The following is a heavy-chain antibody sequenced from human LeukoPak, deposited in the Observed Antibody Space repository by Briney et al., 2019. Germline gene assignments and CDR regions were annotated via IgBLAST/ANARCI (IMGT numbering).Heavy chain of an antibody. CDR3: ARGWFGELINY. V-gene: IGHV4-34*01. CDR2: INHSGST. J-gene: IGHJ4*02. D-gene: IGHD3-10*01. CDR1: GGSFSGYY. Sequence: SETLSLTCAVYGGSFSGYYWNWIRQPPGKGLEWVGEINHSGSTNYNPSLKSRVTISVDTSKNQLSLKVSSVTAADTAVYYCARGWFGELINYWGQGTLVTVSS.